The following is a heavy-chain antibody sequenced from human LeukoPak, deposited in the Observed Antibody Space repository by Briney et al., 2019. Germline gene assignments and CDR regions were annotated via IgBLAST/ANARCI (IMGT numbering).Heavy chain of an antibody. CDR3: ARGPRRFWSGYLYYFDY. V-gene: IGHV4-61*02. Sequence: SQTLSLTCTVSGGSISSGSYYWSWIRQPAGKGLEWIGRIYTSGSTNYNPSLKSRVTISVDTSKNQFSLKLSSVTAADTAVYYCARGPRRFWSGYLYYFDYWGQGTLVTVSS. CDR2: IYTSGST. J-gene: IGHJ4*02. D-gene: IGHD3-3*01. CDR1: GGSISSGSYY.